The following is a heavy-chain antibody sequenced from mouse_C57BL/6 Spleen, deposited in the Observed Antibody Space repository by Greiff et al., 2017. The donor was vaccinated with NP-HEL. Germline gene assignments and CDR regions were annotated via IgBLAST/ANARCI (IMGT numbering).Heavy chain of an antibody. J-gene: IGHJ4*01. Sequence: VQGVESGPELVKPGASVKISCKASGYAFSSSWMNWVKQRPGKGLEWIGRIYPGDGDTNYNGKFKGKATLTADKSSSTAYMQLSSLTSEDSAVYFCARLDYDPYYYAMDYWGQGTSVTVSS. CDR1: GYAFSSSW. D-gene: IGHD2-4*01. CDR2: IYPGDGDT. CDR3: ARLDYDPYYYAMDY. V-gene: IGHV1-82*01.